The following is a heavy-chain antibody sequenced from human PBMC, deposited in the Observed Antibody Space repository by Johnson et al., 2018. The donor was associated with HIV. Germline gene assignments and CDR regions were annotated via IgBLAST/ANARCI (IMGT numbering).Heavy chain of an antibody. V-gene: IGHV3-20*04. Sequence: VQLVESGGGVVQPGRSLRLSCAASGFTFDNYGMSWVRQAPGKGLEWVSGINWNGGSTGYADSVKGRFTISRDNAKNSLYLQMNSLRVEDTALYYCGRDRRVATITYGFDIWGQGTMVTVSS. CDR3: GRDRRVATITYGFDI. J-gene: IGHJ3*02. CDR2: INWNGGST. D-gene: IGHD5-12*01. CDR1: GFTFDNYG.